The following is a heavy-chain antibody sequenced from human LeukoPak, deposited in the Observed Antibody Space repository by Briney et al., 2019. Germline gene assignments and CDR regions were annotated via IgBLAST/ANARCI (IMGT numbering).Heavy chain of an antibody. D-gene: IGHD3-22*01. CDR2: INTNSSGT. Sequence: ASVKVSCKASGYTFTGDYMHCVRPTPGQGLGWVGWINTNSSGTNDAQKFPGRVTMTRDTCISTAYMELSRLRSDDPAVYCCARVDGMIVAANWFETWGQGTLVTVSS. CDR1: GYTFTGDY. V-gene: IGHV1-2*02. CDR3: ARVDGMIVAANWFET. J-gene: IGHJ5*02.